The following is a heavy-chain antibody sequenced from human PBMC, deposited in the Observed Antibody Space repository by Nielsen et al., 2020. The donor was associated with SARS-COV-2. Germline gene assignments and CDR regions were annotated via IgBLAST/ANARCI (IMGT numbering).Heavy chain of an antibody. J-gene: IGHJ6*02. CDR2: IYYSGST. CDR3: ARERLGGITIFGVVTRYGMDV. Sequence: SETLSLTCTVSGGSISSYYWSWIRQPPGKGLEWIGYIYYSGSTYYNPSLKSRVTISVDTSKNQFSLKLSSVTAADTALYYCARERLGGITIFGVVTRYGMDVWGQGTTVTVSS. D-gene: IGHD3-3*01. V-gene: IGHV4-30-4*01. CDR1: GGSISSYY.